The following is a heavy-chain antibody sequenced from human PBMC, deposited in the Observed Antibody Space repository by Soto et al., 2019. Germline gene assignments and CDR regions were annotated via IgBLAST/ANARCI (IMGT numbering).Heavy chain of an antibody. CDR1: GGTFSSYA. CDR3: ARVVMTTVPASYYYGMDD. CDR2: IIPFIGTA. Sequence: QVQLVQSGAEVKKPGSSVTVSCKASGGTFSSYAISWVRQAPGQGLEWMGSIIPFIGTANYAQKFQGRVTITVDESTSTAYMELTSPRSEDTAVYYCARVVMTTVPASYYYGMDDLGQGTTVTVAS. D-gene: IGHD4-4*01. V-gene: IGHV1-69*18. J-gene: IGHJ6*02.